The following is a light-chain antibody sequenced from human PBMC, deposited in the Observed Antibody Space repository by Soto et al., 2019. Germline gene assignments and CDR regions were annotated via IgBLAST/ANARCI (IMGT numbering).Light chain of an antibody. Sequence: EIVLTQSPATLSLSPGERATLSCRASQSVSTYLAWYQQKPGQAPRLLIYDAFNRAPGIPARFSGSGSGTDLTLTISSLAPEDFAVYYCQQRSNWPRTFGQGTQVDIK. CDR1: QSVSTY. CDR2: DAF. V-gene: IGKV3-11*01. CDR3: QQRSNWPRT. J-gene: IGKJ1*01.